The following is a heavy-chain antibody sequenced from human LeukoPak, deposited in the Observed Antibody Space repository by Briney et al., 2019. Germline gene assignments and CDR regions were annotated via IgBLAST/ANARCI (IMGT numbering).Heavy chain of an antibody. CDR1: GYSSTSYW. V-gene: IGHV5-51*01. J-gene: IGHJ4*02. CDR2: IYPGDSDT. Sequence: ESPKISCKGSGYSSTSYWSGWVCQMPGKSLEWMGIIYPGDSDTRYSPSFQGQVTISTDKSISTAYLQWSSLKAADTAMYYCARHGYSNYRGNDYWGQGTLVTVSS. D-gene: IGHD4-11*01. CDR3: ARHGYSNYRGNDY.